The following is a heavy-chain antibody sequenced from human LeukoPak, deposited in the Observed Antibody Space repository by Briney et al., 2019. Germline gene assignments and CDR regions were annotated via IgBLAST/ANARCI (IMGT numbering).Heavy chain of an antibody. Sequence: SETLSLTCTVSGGSISSSSYYWGWIRQPPGKGLEWIGSIYYSGSTYYNPPLKSRVTISVDTSKNQFSLKLSSVTAADTAVYYCARRRLGVVISYNWFDPWGQGTLVTVSS. D-gene: IGHD3-3*01. CDR2: IYYSGST. CDR3: ARRRLGVVISYNWFDP. V-gene: IGHV4-39*01. J-gene: IGHJ5*02. CDR1: GGSISSSSYY.